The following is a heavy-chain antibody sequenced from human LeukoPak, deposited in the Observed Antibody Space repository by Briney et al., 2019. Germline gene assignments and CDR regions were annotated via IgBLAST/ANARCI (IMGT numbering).Heavy chain of an antibody. D-gene: IGHD3-16*01. J-gene: IGHJ4*02. Sequence: SETLSLTCIVSGGSISSYFWNWIRQPAGKGLEWIGKIYGGGSTTYNPSPNYNPSLKSRVTMSMGTSNNEFSLSLTSVTAADTAVYYCARDLGWGSPVAYWGQGILVTVSS. CDR2: IYGGGSTTYNPSP. V-gene: IGHV4-4*07. CDR1: GGSISSYF. CDR3: ARDLGWGSPVAY.